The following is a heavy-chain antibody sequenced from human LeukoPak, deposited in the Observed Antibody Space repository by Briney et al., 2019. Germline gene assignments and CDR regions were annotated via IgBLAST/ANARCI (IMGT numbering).Heavy chain of an antibody. D-gene: IGHD1-26*01. CDR3: ASPEGGDY. CDR2: IYYSGST. CDR1: GGSISSSSYY. J-gene: IGHJ4*02. V-gene: IGHV4-39*01. Sequence: PSETLSLTCTVSGGSISSSSYYWGWIRQPPGKGLEWIGSIYYSGSTYYNPSLKSRVTISVDTSKNQFSLKLSSVTAAGTAVYYCASPEGGDYWGQGTLVTVSS.